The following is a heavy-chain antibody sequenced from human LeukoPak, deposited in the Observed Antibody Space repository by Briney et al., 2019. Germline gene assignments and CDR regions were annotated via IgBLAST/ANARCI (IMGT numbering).Heavy chain of an antibody. CDR2: IYTSGST. V-gene: IGHV4-38-2*02. Sequence: PSETLSLTCTVSGYSISSGYYWGWIRQPPGKGPEWIGRIYTSGSTNYNPSLKSRVTISVDTSKNQFSLKLSSVTAADTAVYYCARDYGYSYGYYYYYMDVWGKGTTVTISS. J-gene: IGHJ6*03. CDR1: GYSISSGYY. CDR3: ARDYGYSYGYYYYYMDV. D-gene: IGHD5-18*01.